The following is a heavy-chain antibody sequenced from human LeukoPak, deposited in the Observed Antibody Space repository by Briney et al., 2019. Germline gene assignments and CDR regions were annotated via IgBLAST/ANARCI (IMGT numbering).Heavy chain of an antibody. Sequence: GGSLRLSCAASGFTFSSYWMSWVRQAPGKGLEWVANIKQNGSEKYYVDSVKGRFTISRDNAKNSLYLQMNSLRAEDTAVYYCARGRWYSPYDYWGQGTLVTVSS. J-gene: IGHJ4*02. CDR1: GFTFSSYW. CDR3: ARGRWYSPYDY. V-gene: IGHV3-7*01. CDR2: IKQNGSEK. D-gene: IGHD6-13*01.